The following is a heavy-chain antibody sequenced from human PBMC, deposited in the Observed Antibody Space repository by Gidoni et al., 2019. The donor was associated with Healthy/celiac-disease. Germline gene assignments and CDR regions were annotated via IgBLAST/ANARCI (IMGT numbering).Heavy chain of an antibody. V-gene: IGHV3-33*01. D-gene: IGHD3-22*01. CDR3: ARDHTYYYDSSGYYLRGLGAFDI. J-gene: IGHJ3*02. Sequence: QVQLVESGGGVVQPGRSLRLSCAASGFPFSSYGMHWVRQAPGKGLEVVAVIWYDGSNKYYADSVKGRFTISRDNSKNTLYLQMNSLRAEDTAVYYCARDHTYYYDSSGYYLRGLGAFDIWGQGTMVTVSS. CDR2: IWYDGSNK. CDR1: GFPFSSYG.